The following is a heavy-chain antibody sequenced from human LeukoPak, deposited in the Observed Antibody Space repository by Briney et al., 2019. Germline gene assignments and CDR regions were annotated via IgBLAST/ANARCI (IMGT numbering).Heavy chain of an antibody. D-gene: IGHD3-22*01. CDR1: GFTFSNAW. CDR2: IKSKTDGGTT. V-gene: IGHV3-15*01. J-gene: IGHJ3*02. Sequence: GGSLRLSCAASGFTFSNAWMSWVRQAPGKGLEWVGRIKSKTDGGTTDYAAPMKGRFTISRDYSKNTLYLQMNSLKTEDTAVYYCTTIVSSMIVVAVDAFDSWGQGTMVTVS. CDR3: TTIVSSMIVVAVDAFDS.